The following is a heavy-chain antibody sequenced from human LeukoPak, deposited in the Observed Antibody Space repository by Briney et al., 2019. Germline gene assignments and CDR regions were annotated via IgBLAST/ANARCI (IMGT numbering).Heavy chain of an antibody. Sequence: GGSLRLSCAASGFTFSSYAMSWVRQAPGKGLEWVSAISGSGDSTYYGDSVKGRFTISRDNPKNTLYLQMNSLRAEDTAVYYCAKTRPLDSSSWSHGDYWGQGTLVTVSS. CDR1: GFTFSSYA. D-gene: IGHD6-13*01. CDR2: ISGSGDST. V-gene: IGHV3-23*01. CDR3: AKTRPLDSSSWSHGDY. J-gene: IGHJ4*02.